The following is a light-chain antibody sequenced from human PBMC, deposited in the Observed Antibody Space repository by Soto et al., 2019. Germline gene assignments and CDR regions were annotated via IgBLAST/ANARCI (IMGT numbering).Light chain of an antibody. J-gene: IGKJ1*01. CDR2: HAA. Sequence: DIQMTQSPSTLSASVGDRVTVTCRASRSISTWLAWYQQKPGNAPKLLLHHAAILESGVPSRFSGSGSGTEFTLTSLILQPDDFATYYCQQYHFFWAFGQGTKVEIK. V-gene: IGKV1-5*01. CDR1: RSISTW. CDR3: QQYHFFWA.